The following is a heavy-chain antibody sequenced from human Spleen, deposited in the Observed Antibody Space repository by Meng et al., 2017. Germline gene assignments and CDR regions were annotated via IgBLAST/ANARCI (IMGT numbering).Heavy chain of an antibody. CDR3: ARDEDISAAGKLFGDY. V-gene: IGHV1-18*01. J-gene: IGHJ4*02. D-gene: IGHD6-13*01. Sequence: ASVKVSCKASGYTFISYGITWVRQAPGQGLEWMGWISTYNGNTNYAQKFQGRVTMTGDTSISTAYMDLSGLRSDDTAVYYCARDEDISAAGKLFGDYWGQGTLVTVSS. CDR2: ISTYNGNT. CDR1: GYTFISYG.